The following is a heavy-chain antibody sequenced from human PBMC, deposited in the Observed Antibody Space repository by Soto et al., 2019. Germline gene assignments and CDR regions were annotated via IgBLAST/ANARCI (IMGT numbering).Heavy chain of an antibody. V-gene: IGHV4-31*03. CDR2: IYYSGST. J-gene: IGHJ5*02. Sequence: QVQLQESGPGLVKPSQTLSLTCTVSGDSINSGGYYWSWIRQRPGKGLEWIGYIYYSGSTYYNSSLKSRVSISIDASKNQFSLNLTSVTAADTAVYYCARDRSVYCSPTICYAQGWFDPWGQGTLVTVSS. CDR1: GDSINSGGYY. CDR3: ARDRSVYCSPTICYAQGWFDP. D-gene: IGHD2-2*01.